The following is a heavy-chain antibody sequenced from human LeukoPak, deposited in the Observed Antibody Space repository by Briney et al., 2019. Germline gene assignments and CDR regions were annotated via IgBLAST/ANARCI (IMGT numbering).Heavy chain of an antibody. D-gene: IGHD3-10*01. CDR1: GFTFSDYY. V-gene: IGHV3-11*01. Sequence: TGGSLRLSCAASGFTFSDYYMSWIRQAPGKGLEWVSYISSSGSTIYYADSVKGRFTISRDNAKNSLYLQMNSLRAEDTAVYYCARDPNMARGVKEDYWGQGTLVTVSS. CDR2: ISSSGSTI. CDR3: ARDPNMARGVKEDY. J-gene: IGHJ4*02.